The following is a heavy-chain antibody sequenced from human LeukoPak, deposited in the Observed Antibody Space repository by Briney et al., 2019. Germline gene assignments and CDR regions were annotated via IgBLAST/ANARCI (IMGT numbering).Heavy chain of an antibody. CDR2: ISSSGTYV. V-gene: IGHV3-21*01. CDR1: GFTFSSYS. J-gene: IGHJ3*02. D-gene: IGHD3-9*01. CDR3: ARASSKQLAGYLPDGFDI. Sequence: GGSLRLSCAASGFTFSSYSMNWVRQAPGKGLEWVSSISSSGTYVYYADSVKGRFTISRDNAKNSLSLQMNSLRADDAAVYYCARASSKQLAGYLPDGFDIWGQGAMVTVSS.